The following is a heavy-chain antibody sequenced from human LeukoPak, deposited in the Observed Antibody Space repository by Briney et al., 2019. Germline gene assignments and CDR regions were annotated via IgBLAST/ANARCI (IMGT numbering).Heavy chain of an antibody. CDR2: IYYSGST. CDR1: GGSISSGAYY. J-gene: IGHJ3*02. D-gene: IGHD6-13*01. V-gene: IGHV4-30-4*08. CDR3: ARGIAAAGTAFDI. Sequence: PSQTLSLTCTVSGGSISSGAYYWSWIRLPPGKGLEWIGYIYYSGSTYYNPSLKSRVTISVDTSKNQFSLKLSSVTVADTAVYYCARGIAAAGTAFDIWGQGTMVTVSS.